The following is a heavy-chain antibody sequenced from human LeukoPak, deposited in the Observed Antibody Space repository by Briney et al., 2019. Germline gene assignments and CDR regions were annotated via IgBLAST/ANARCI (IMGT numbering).Heavy chain of an antibody. D-gene: IGHD3-9*01. V-gene: IGHV1-69*04. CDR2: IIPILGIA. CDR1: GYALTSYA. CDR3: ATSGPIYYYYYYGMDV. J-gene: IGHJ6*02. Sequence: GASVKVSCKASGYALTSYAISWVRQAPGQGLEWMGRIIPILGIANYAQKFQGRVTITADKSTSTAYMELSSLRSEDTAVYYCATSGPIYYYYYYGMDVWGQGTTVTVSS.